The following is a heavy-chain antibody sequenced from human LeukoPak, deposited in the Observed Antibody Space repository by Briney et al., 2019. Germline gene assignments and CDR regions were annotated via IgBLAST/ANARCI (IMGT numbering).Heavy chain of an antibody. CDR3: ASLWPYQLSAFDI. J-gene: IGHJ3*02. V-gene: IGHV4-30-4*01. CDR1: GGSISSGDYY. D-gene: IGHD2-2*01. Sequence: SQTLSLTCTVSGGSISSGDYYWSWIRQPPGKGLEWIGEINHSGSTNYNPSLKSRVTISVDTSKNQFSLKLSSVTAADTAVYYCASLWPYQLSAFDIWGQGTMVTVSS. CDR2: INHSGST.